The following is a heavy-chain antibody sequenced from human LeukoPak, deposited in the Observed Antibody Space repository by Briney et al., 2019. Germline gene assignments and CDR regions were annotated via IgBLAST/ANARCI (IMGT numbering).Heavy chain of an antibody. CDR3: ARHGSTVEPGDS. J-gene: IGHJ4*02. Sequence: PGDSLKISCKGSGYSFPNYWIAWVRQMPGKGLEWMGIIYPGDSDTRYSPSFQGQVTISADKSISTAYLQWSSLKASDTAMYYCARHGSTVEPGDSWGQGTLVTVSS. D-gene: IGHD1-26*01. CDR2: IYPGDSDT. V-gene: IGHV5-51*01. CDR1: GYSFPNYW.